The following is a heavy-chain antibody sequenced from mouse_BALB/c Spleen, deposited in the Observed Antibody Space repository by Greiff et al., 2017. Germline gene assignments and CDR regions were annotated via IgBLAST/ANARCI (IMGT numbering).Heavy chain of an antibody. CDR2: IYPGNSDT. Sequence: EVQLQQSGTVLARPGASVKMSCKASGYSFTSYWMHWVKQRPGQGLEWIGAIYPGNSDTSYNQKFKGKAKLTAVTSASTAYMELSSLTNEDSAVYYCTETYDGYYVNDVWGAGTTVTVSS. D-gene: IGHD2-3*01. V-gene: IGHV1-5*01. CDR3: TETYDGYYVNDV. CDR1: GYSFTSYW. J-gene: IGHJ1*01.